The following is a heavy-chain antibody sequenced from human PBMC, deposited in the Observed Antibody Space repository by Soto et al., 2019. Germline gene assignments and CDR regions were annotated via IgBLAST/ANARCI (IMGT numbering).Heavy chain of an antibody. Sequence: QLQLQESGPGLVKPSETLSLTCTVSGGSISSSSYYWGWIRQPPGKGLEWIGSIYYSGSTYYNPSLKSRVTISVDTSKNQCSLKLSSVTAADTAVYYCARHAGTYYYGSGSYKDPFDYWGQGTLVTVSS. D-gene: IGHD3-10*01. CDR1: GGSISSSSYY. CDR3: ARHAGTYYYGSGSYKDPFDY. V-gene: IGHV4-39*01. CDR2: IYYSGST. J-gene: IGHJ4*02.